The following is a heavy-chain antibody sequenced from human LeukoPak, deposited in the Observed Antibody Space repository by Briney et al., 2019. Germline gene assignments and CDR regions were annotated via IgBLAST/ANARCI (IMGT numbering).Heavy chain of an antibody. D-gene: IGHD6-13*01. J-gene: IGHJ4*02. Sequence: ASVKVSCKASGYTFTSYDINWVRQAPGQGLEWMGWMNPNSGNTDSAQKFQGRVTMNRNTSISTAYMELSNLRSEDTAVYYCARAASYSSSGKTRKNYYFDYWGQGTLVTVSS. CDR1: GYTFTSYD. V-gene: IGHV1-8*01. CDR2: MNPNSGNT. CDR3: ARAASYSSSGKTRKNYYFDY.